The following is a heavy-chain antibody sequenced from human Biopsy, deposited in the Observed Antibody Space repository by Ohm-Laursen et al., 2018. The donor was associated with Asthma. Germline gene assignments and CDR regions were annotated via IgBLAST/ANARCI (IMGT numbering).Heavy chain of an antibody. J-gene: IGHJ3*02. CDR1: GFTVSRDH. Sequence: SLRLSCAAAGFTVSRDHMFWVRQAPGKGLEWVSGINWNGGSTGYADSVKGRFTISRGNAKNSLYLQMNSLRAEDTALYHCARDRAVTGLNDAFDTWGRGTMVTVSS. CDR3: ARDRAVTGLNDAFDT. D-gene: IGHD4-17*01. V-gene: IGHV3-20*01. CDR2: INWNGGST.